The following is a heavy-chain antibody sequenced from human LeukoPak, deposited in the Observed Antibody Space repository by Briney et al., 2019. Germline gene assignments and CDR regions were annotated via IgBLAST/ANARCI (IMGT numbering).Heavy chain of an antibody. V-gene: IGHV4-34*01. D-gene: IGHD3-3*01. Sequence: PSETLSLTCAVYGGSFSGYYWSWIRQPPGKGLEWIGEINHSGSTNYNPSLKSRVTISVDTSKNQFSLKLSSVTAADTAVYYCARVPISRYGMDVWGQGTTVTVSS. CDR1: GGSFSGYY. J-gene: IGHJ6*02. CDR3: ARVPISRYGMDV. CDR2: INHSGST.